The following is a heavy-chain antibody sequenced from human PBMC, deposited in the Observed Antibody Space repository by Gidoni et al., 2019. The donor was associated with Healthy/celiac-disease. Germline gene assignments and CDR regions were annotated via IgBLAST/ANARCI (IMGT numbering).Heavy chain of an antibody. D-gene: IGHD4-17*01. V-gene: IGHV4-61*02. CDR3: ARETPPGTVTRAFDI. Sequence: QVQLQESGPGLVKPSQTLSLTCTVSGGSISSGSYYWSWIRQPAGKGLEWIGRIYTSGSTNYNPSLKSRVTISVDTSKNQFSLKLSSVTAADTAVYYCARETPPGTVTRAFDIWGQGTMVTVSS. CDR2: IYTSGST. CDR1: GGSISSGSYY. J-gene: IGHJ3*02.